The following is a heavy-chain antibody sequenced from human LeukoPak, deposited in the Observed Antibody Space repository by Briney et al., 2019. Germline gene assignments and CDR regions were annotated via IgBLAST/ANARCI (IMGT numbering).Heavy chain of an antibody. CDR1: GFTFSSYA. J-gene: IGHJ4*02. V-gene: IGHV3-30*04. D-gene: IGHD6-19*01. Sequence: PGGSLRLSCAASGFTFSSYAMHWVRQAPGKGLEWVAVISYDGSNKYYADSVKGRFTISRDNSKNTLYLQMNSLRAEDTAVYYCAKDWEGSGRYSVLDYWGQGTLVTVSS. CDR3: AKDWEGSGRYSVLDY. CDR2: ISYDGSNK.